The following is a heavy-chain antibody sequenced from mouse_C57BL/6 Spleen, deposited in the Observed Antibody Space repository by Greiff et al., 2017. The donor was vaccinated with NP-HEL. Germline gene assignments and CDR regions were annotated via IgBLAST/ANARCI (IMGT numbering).Heavy chain of an antibody. D-gene: IGHD1-1*01. J-gene: IGHJ2*01. CDR3: ARSITTVGFDY. CDR2: IHPNSGST. Sequence: VQLQQPGAELVKPGASVKLSCKASGYTFTSYWMHWVKQRPGQGLEWIGMIHPNSGSTNYNEKFKSKATLTVDKSSRTAYMQLSSLTSEDSAVYYCARSITTVGFDYWGQGTTLTVSS. CDR1: GYTFTSYW. V-gene: IGHV1-64*01.